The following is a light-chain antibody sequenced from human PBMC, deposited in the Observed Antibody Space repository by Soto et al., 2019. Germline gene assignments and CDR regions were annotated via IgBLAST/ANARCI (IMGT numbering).Light chain of an antibody. Sequence: DIQMTQSPSSLSASVGDRVTITCQASQDITNYLNWYQQKPGRAPRLLLYDASSLETGVPSRFSGNGSGTDFTLTISSLQPEDVATYYCQHYDHLPITFGQGTRLEIK. CDR3: QHYDHLPIT. CDR2: DAS. CDR1: QDITNY. J-gene: IGKJ5*01. V-gene: IGKV1-33*01.